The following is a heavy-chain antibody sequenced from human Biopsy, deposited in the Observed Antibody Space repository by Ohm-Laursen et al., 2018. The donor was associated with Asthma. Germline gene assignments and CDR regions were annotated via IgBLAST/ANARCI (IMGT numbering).Heavy chain of an antibody. Sequence: SLRLSCASSGFAVSRDHIVWVRQAPGKGLEWVSVIYSGGTSHTADSVRGRFTISRDYSKNTLYLQMHSLRAEDTAVYYCARGDSSNWSHYYFDYWGQGTLVTVPS. CDR1: GFAVSRDH. CDR3: ARGDSSNWSHYYFDY. D-gene: IGHD3-22*01. J-gene: IGHJ4*02. CDR2: IYSGGTS. V-gene: IGHV3-53*01.